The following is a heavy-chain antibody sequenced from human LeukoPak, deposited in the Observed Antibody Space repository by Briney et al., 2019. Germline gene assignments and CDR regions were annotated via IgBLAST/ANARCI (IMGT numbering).Heavy chain of an antibody. CDR3: AKAPRSTVTYYYYYMDV. V-gene: IGHV3-33*06. CDR2: IWYDGSNK. Sequence: GRSLRLSCAASGFTFSSYGMHWVRQAPGKGLEWVAVIWYDGSNKYYADSVKGRFTISRDNSKNTLYLQMNSLRAEDTAVCYCAKAPRSTVTYYYYYMDVWGKGTTVTVSS. CDR1: GFTFSSYG. J-gene: IGHJ6*03. D-gene: IGHD4-17*01.